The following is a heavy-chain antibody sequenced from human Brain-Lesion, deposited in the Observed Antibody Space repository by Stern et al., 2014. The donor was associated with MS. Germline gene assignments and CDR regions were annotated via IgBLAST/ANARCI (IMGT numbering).Heavy chain of an antibody. V-gene: IGHV1-2*02. CDR1: GYIFTGYY. Sequence: VQLVESGAEVKKPGASVKVSCKTSGYIFTGYYIHWVRQAPGQGLEWMAWFNPTTGGTKYAQKFQGRVTLRRAPSIRQAHVELSSLTSDDTAVYYCARDQRGITIFGVVTDYYYLGMDVWGQGTTVTVSS. CDR3: ARDQRGITIFGVVTDYYYLGMDV. CDR2: FNPTTGGT. D-gene: IGHD3-3*01. J-gene: IGHJ6*02.